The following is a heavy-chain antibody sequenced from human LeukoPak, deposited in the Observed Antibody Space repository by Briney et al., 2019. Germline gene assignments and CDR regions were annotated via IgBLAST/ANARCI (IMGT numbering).Heavy chain of an antibody. D-gene: IGHD1-1*01. CDR3: AMNWNCDY. Sequence: GGSLRLSCSASGFTFSGYAMLWVRQAPGKGLECVSAISNTGGSTYYADSVKGRFTVSRDNSKNTLHLQMRSLRVEDTAVYYCAMNWNCDYWGQGTLVTVSS. V-gene: IGHV3-64D*09. CDR2: ISNTGGST. CDR1: GFTFSGYA. J-gene: IGHJ4*02.